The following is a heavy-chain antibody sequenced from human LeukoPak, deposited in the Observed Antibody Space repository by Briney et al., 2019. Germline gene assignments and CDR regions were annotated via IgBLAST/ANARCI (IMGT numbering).Heavy chain of an antibody. Sequence: GGSLRLSCAASEFTFSNFWMSWVRQAPGKGLEWVANTNTDGSEKYYVDSVKGRVTSSRDNAMNFLYLQLNSLRVDDTAVYYCARDSGSCRGCAFDIWGQGTVVTVSS. CDR2: TNTDGSEK. CDR1: EFTFSNFW. CDR3: ARDSGSCRGCAFDI. D-gene: IGHD1-26*01. V-gene: IGHV3-7*01. J-gene: IGHJ3*02.